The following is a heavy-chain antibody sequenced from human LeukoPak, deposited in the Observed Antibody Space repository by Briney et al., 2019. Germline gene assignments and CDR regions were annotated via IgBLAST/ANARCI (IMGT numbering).Heavy chain of an antibody. V-gene: IGHV3-7*01. CDR2: IKQDGSEK. CDR1: GFTFSSYW. CDR3: ARDRGRGYNWFDP. Sequence: PGGSLRLSCAASGFTFSSYWMSWVRQAPGKGLEWVANIKQDGSEKYYVDSVKGRFTISRDNAKNTLYLQMNSLRAEDTAVYYCARDRGRGYNWFDPWGQGTLVTVSS. J-gene: IGHJ5*02. D-gene: IGHD3-16*01.